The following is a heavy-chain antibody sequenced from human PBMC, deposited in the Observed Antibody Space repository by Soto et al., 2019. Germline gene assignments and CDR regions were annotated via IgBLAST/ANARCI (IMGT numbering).Heavy chain of an antibody. D-gene: IGHD1-7*01. V-gene: IGHV6-1*01. CDR3: AGTTSHQWYYMDV. CDR2: TYYRSRWYN. J-gene: IGHJ6*03. CDR1: GDSVSSNSAA. Sequence: QVQLQESGPGLVKPSQTLSLTCAISGDSVSSNSAAWNWIRLSPSRDLEWLARTYYRSRWYNDYAVSVRSRITVNPDTSKNQCSLQLTSVTPEDTAVYYCAGTTSHQWYYMDVWGKGTTVTVSS.